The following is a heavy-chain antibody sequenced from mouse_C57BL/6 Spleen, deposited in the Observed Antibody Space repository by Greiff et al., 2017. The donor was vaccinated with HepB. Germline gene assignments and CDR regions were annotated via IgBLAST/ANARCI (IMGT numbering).Heavy chain of an antibody. CDR3: ARPSGIGTEDY. D-gene: IGHD3-2*02. CDR2: INPSSGYT. CDR1: GYTFTSYT. V-gene: IGHV1-4*01. Sequence: VQLQQSGAELARPGASVKMSCKASGYTFTSYTMHWVKQRPGQGLEWIGYINPSSGYTKYNQKFKDKATLTADKSSSTAYMHLSSLTSADSAVYYSARPSGIGTEDYWGQGTTLTVSS. J-gene: IGHJ2*01.